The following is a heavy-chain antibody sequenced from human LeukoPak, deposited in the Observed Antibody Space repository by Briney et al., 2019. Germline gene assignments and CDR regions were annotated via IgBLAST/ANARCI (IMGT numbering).Heavy chain of an antibody. J-gene: IGHJ6*03. CDR2: IFPSGST. CDR1: DGSISSYY. V-gene: IGHV4-4*09. CDR3: ARRHHYSYYMDV. Sequence: SETLSLTCTVTDGSISSYYWTWIRQPPGKGLEWIGYIFPSGSTYYNPSLKTRVTISVDTSKNQSSLKLSSVTAADTAVYYCARRHHYSYYMDVWGTGTTVTVSS.